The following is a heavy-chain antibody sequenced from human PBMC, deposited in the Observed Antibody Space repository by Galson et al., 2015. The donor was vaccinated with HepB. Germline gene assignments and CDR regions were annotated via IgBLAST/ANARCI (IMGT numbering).Heavy chain of an antibody. J-gene: IGHJ4*02. D-gene: IGHD2-15*01. CDR1: DGSIGTSTYY. V-gene: IGHV4-39*02. CDR2: IYHSGRT. CDR3: ARVRLDIVVVAAIDY. Sequence: SETLSLTCTVSDGSIGTSTYYWGWIRQPPGKTLEWIGNIYHSGRTYYNPSLKSRVTISVDTSKNQFSLRLNSVTAADTAVYYCARVRLDIVVVAAIDYWGQGTLVTVSS.